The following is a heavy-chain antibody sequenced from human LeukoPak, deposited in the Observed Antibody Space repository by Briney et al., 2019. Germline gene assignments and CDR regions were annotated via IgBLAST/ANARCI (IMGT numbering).Heavy chain of an antibody. D-gene: IGHD6-13*01. Sequence: GGSLRLSCAASGFTFSSYSMNWVRQAPGKGLEWVSSISSSGSTIYYADSVKGRFTISRDNAKNSLYLQMNSLRAEDTAVYYCARDSSPYSSSWYVDYWGQGTLVTVSS. CDR2: ISSSGSTI. CDR1: GFTFSSYS. J-gene: IGHJ4*02. CDR3: ARDSSPYSSSWYVDY. V-gene: IGHV3-48*04.